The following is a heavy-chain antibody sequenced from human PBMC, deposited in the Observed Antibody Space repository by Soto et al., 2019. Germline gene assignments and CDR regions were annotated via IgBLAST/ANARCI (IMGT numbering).Heavy chain of an antibody. CDR3: ARVYGDYRSWFDP. V-gene: IGHV4-31*03. D-gene: IGHD4-17*01. CDR1: GGSISSGGYY. Sequence: QVQLQESGPGLVKPSQTLSLTCTVSGGSISSGGYYWSWIRQHPGKGLEWIGYIYYTGTTYYNPSLKSRVTISVDTSKNQISLELISVTAADTAVYYCARVYGDYRSWFDPWGQGTLVTVSS. CDR2: IYYTGTT. J-gene: IGHJ5*02.